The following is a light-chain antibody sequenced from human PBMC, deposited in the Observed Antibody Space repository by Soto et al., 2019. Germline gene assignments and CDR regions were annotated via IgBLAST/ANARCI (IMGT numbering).Light chain of an antibody. J-gene: IGLJ1*01. V-gene: IGLV2-8*01. Sequence: SVLTHPPSPSGAPGQSVILSLTGPSRDVGGYNYVSWYQQHPGKAPKLMIYEVSKRPSGVPDRFSGSKSGNTASLTVSGLQAEDEADYYCSSYAGSNNPPYVFGTGTKVTVL. CDR2: EVS. CDR3: SSYAGSNNPPYV. CDR1: SRDVGGYNY.